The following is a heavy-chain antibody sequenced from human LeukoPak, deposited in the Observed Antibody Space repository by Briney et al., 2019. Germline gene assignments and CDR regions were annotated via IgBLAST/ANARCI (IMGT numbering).Heavy chain of an antibody. CDR3: ARDLVGAYTFGGVDY. J-gene: IGHJ4*02. D-gene: IGHD3-16*01. Sequence: ASVKVSCKASGYTFTSYGISWVRQAPGQGLEWMGWISAYNGNTNYAQKLQGRVTITTDTSTSTAYMELRSLRSDDTAVYYCARDLVGAYTFGGVDYWGQGTLVTVSS. CDR1: GYTFTSYG. V-gene: IGHV1-18*01. CDR2: ISAYNGNT.